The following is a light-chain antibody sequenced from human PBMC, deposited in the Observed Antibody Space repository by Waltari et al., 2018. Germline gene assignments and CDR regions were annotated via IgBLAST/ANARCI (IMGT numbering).Light chain of an antibody. CDR1: SSDVGGSNY. V-gene: IGLV2-11*01. Sequence: QSALTQPRSVSGSPGQSVTISCTGTSSDVGGSNYVSWYQQLPGKAPTVGIYGVSRRPSGVPDRCSGSRSGNTATLTISGLQAEDEAHYFCSSHSSRITLIFGGGTKLTVL. CDR2: GVS. J-gene: IGLJ2*01. CDR3: SSHSSRITLI.